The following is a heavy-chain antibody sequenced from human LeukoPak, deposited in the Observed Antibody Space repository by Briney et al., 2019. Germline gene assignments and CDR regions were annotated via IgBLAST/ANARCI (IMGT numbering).Heavy chain of an antibody. CDR1: GFTFSSYG. D-gene: IGHD1-26*01. J-gene: IGHJ6*02. V-gene: IGHV3-30*18. CDR2: ISYDGSNK. Sequence: AGGSLRLSCAASGFTFSSYGMHWVRQAPGKGLEWVAVISYDGSNKYYADSVKGRFTISRDNSKNTLYLQMNSLRAEDTAVYYCANAGGSYYYGMDVRGQGTTVTVSS. CDR3: ANAGGSYYYGMDV.